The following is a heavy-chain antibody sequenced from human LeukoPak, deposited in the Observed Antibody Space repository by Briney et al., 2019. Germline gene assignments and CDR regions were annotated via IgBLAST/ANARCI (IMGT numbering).Heavy chain of an antibody. CDR3: AELGITMIGGV. J-gene: IGHJ6*04. Sequence: GGALRLSCAASGFTFSSYEMNWVRQAPGEGLEWVSYISSSGSTIYYADSVKGRFTISRDNAKNSLYLQMNSLRAEDTAVYYCAELGITMIGGVWGKGTTVTISS. V-gene: IGHV3-48*03. CDR2: ISSSGSTI. D-gene: IGHD3-10*02. CDR1: GFTFSSYE.